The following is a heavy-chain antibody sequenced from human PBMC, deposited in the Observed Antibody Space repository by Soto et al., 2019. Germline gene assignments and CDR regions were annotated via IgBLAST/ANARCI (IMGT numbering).Heavy chain of an antibody. CDR1: GSTFSSYA. CDR3: ARRGSGSYYDY. CDR2: ISGSGGST. J-gene: IGHJ4*02. V-gene: IGHV3-23*01. Sequence: EVQLLVSGGGLVQPGGSLRLSCAASGSTFSSYAMRWVRQAPVKGLEWVSAISGSGGSTYYADSVKGRFTISRDNSKNTLYLQMNSLRAEDTAVYYCARRGSGSYYDYWGQGTLVTVSS. D-gene: IGHD1-26*01.